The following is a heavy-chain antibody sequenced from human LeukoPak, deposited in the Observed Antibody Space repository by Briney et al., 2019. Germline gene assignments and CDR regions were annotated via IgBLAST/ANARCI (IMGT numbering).Heavy chain of an antibody. J-gene: IGHJ4*02. CDR1: GFTFSSYG. Sequence: GGSLRLSCAASGFTFSSYGMSWVRQAPGKGLEWVSAISGSGGSTYYADSVKGRFTISRDNSKNTLYLQMNSLRAEDTAVYYCAKPSLETGMIGVYYFDYWGQGTLVTVSS. CDR3: AKPSLETGMIGVYYFDY. V-gene: IGHV3-23*01. CDR2: ISGSGGST. D-gene: IGHD3-22*01.